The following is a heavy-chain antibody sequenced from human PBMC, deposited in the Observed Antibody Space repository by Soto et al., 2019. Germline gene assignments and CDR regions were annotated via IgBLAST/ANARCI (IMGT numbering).Heavy chain of an antibody. CDR2: VYYTGST. J-gene: IGHJ4*02. D-gene: IGHD6-19*01. V-gene: IGHV4-59*01. CDR3: ARSVAVPGAHIDY. Sequence: PSETLSLTCSVSVGSIRGSYWGWIRQSPGKGLEWLGYVYYTGSTNYSPSLRSRVSISVDTSKNEFSLRLSSVTAADTAVYFCARSVAVPGAHIDYWGQGTQVTVSS. CDR1: VGSIRGSY.